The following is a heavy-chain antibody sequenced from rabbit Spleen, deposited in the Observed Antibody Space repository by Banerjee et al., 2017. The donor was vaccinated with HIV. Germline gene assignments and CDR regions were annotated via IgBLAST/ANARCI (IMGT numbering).Heavy chain of an antibody. CDR2: INTATGKA. D-gene: IGHD1-1*01. Sequence: QEQLVESGGGLVQPEGSLTLTCKASGFSFSDRDVMCWVRQAPGKGLEWIACINTATGKAVYASWAKGRFTISKTSSNTVTLQMTSLTAAATATCFCARDLVGVIGWNVNLWGPGTLVTVS. CDR3: ARDLVGVIGWNVNL. CDR1: GFSFSDRDV. J-gene: IGHJ4*01. V-gene: IGHV1S45*01.